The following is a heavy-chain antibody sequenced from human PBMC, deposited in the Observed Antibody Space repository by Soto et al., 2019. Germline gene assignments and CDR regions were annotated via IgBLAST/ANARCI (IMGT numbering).Heavy chain of an antibody. CDR2: IKEDGSEK. CDR3: ARSDY. CDR1: GFTFSNYW. V-gene: IGHV3-7*01. Sequence: GGSLRLSCAASGFTFSNYWMNWVRQAPGKGPEWVANIKEDGSEKYYVDSVKGRFTISRDNAKNSLHLQMDSLRVEDTAMYYCARSDYWGQGTLVNVSS. J-gene: IGHJ4*02.